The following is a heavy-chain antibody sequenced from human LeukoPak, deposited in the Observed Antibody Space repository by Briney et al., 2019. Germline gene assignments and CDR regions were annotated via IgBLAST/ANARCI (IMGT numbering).Heavy chain of an antibody. J-gene: IGHJ4*02. V-gene: IGHV1-18*01. D-gene: IGHD3-16*02. Sequence: GASVKVSCKASGYTFTSYGISWVRQAPGQGLEWMGWISAYNGNTNYARKLQGRVTMTTDTSTSTAYMELRSLRSDDTAVYYCARGYDYVWGSYRYYFDYWGQGTLVTVSS. CDR2: ISAYNGNT. CDR3: ARGYDYVWGSYRYYFDY. CDR1: GYTFTSYG.